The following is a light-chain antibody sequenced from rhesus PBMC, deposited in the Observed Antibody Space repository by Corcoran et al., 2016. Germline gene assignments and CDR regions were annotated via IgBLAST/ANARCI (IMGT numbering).Light chain of an antibody. V-gene: IGKV1S14*01. Sequence: DIQMTQSPSSLSASVGDTVTITCRASKDISNYLAWYQQTPGKAPKPLIYYASNLESGVPSRFSGSGSVTECTLTISSLQPEDFATYYDQQHNSYPRTFCQGTKGEVK. CDR3: QQHNSYPRT. J-gene: IGKJ1*01. CDR2: YAS. CDR1: KDISNY.